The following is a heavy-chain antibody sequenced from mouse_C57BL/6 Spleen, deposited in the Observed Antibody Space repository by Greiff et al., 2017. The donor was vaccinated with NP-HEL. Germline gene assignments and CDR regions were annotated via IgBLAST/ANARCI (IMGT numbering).Heavy chain of an antibody. CDR2: IHPSDSDT. D-gene: IGHD1-1*01. J-gene: IGHJ1*03. Sequence: VQLQQPGAELVKPGASVKVSCKASGYTFTSYWMHWVKQRPGQGLEWIGRIHPSDSDTNYNQKFKGKATLTVEKSSSTAYMQLSSLTSEDSAVYYCAPYRLYYGSSYGYFDVWGTGTTVTVSS. CDR1: GYTFTSYW. CDR3: APYRLYYGSSYGYFDV. V-gene: IGHV1-74*01.